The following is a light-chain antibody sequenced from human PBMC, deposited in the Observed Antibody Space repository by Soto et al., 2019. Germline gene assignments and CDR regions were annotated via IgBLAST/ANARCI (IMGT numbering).Light chain of an antibody. CDR1: ETVISN. J-gene: IGKJ1*01. CDR3: HQYADSPQT. V-gene: IGKV3-20*01. CDR2: DAS. Sequence: EIVMTQSPATLSVSPGERATLSCRASETVISNLAWYQQKPGQAPRLLIYDASDRATGIPDRFSGSGSGTDFTLTITTLEPEDFGVYYCHQYADSPQTFGQGPKVDIK.